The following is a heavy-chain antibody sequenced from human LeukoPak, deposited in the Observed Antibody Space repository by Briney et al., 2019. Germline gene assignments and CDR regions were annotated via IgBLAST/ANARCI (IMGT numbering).Heavy chain of an antibody. CDR2: IYYSGTT. CDR1: GGPISSSSHN. D-gene: IGHD6-13*01. V-gene: IGHV4-39*01. J-gene: IGHJ4*02. Sequence: SETVSLTCIVSGGPISSSSHNWGWIRQPPGKGLEWVGSIYYSGTTYYNPSLKSRLTISVDTSKNQFSLKLSSVTAVDTAVYYCARHDRIIASPLVWGQGILVTVSS. CDR3: ARHDRIIASPLV.